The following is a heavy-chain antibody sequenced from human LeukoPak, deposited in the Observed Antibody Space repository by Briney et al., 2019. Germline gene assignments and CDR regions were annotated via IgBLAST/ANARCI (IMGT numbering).Heavy chain of an antibody. CDR3: ARVVVVAAGGDYYYYYGMDV. CDR1: GGTFSSYA. J-gene: IGHJ6*04. CDR2: IIPIFGPA. D-gene: IGHD2-15*01. V-gene: IGHV1-69*06. Sequence: ASVKVSCKASGGTFSSYAISWVRQAPGQGLEWMGGIIPIFGPAHYAQTFQGRITITADKATSTAYMELSSLRSEDTAVYYCARVVVVAAGGDYYYYYGMDVWGKGTTVTVSS.